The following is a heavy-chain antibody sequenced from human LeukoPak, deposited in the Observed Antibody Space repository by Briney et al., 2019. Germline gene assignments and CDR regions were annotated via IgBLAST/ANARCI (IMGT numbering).Heavy chain of an antibody. CDR2: IYYSGST. Sequence: SETLSLTCTVSGGSISSYYWSWIRQPPGKGLEWIGYIYYSGSTNYNPSLKSRVTISVDTSKNQFSLKLSSVTAADTAVYYCARSYCSGGSCYRGNAFDIWGQGTMVTVSS. CDR3: ARSYCSGGSCYRGNAFDI. D-gene: IGHD2-15*01. CDR1: GGSISSYY. J-gene: IGHJ3*02. V-gene: IGHV4-59*08.